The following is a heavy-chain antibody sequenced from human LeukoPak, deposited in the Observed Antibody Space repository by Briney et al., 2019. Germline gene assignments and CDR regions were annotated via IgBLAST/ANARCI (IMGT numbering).Heavy chain of an antibody. Sequence: PSETLSLTCTVSGRSISSYYWSWIRQPTGKGLEWIGYIYYSGITNYNPSLKSRVTISVDTSKNQFSLKLSSVTAADTAVYYCARALLWFGEFPPHYMDVWGKGTTVTVSS. J-gene: IGHJ6*03. CDR2: IYYSGIT. D-gene: IGHD3-10*01. CDR3: ARALLWFGEFPPHYMDV. CDR1: GRSISSYY. V-gene: IGHV4-59*01.